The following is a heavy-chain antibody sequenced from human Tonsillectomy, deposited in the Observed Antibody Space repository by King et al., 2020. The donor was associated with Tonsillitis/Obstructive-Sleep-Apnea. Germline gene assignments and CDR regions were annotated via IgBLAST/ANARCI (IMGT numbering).Heavy chain of an antibody. D-gene: IGHD2-8*02. CDR2: IYWDDDK. V-gene: IGHV2-5*02. J-gene: IGHJ5*02. CDR1: GFSLTTGGVG. CDR3: AHRQGYCTGGNCPRWFDP. Sequence: TLKEYGPTLVQPPQTLTLTCTFSGFSLTTGGVGVGWIRQPPGRALEWLALIYWDDDKQYSPSLKSRVTITKDTSKNQVVLTMTNVDPVDTATYYCAHRQGYCTGGNCPRWFDPWGQGTLVTVSS.